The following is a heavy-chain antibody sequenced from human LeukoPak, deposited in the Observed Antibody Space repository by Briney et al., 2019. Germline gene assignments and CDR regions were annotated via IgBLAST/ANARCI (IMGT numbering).Heavy chain of an antibody. V-gene: IGHV1-69*06. CDR3: ARAYSYDQPPDY. CDR1: GGTFSSYA. J-gene: IGHJ4*02. CDR2: IIPIFGTA. D-gene: IGHD5-18*01. Sequence: SVKASCKAFGGTFSSYAISWVRQAPGQGLEWMGGIIPIFGTANYAQKFQGRVTITADKSTSTAYMELSSLRSEDTAVCYCARAYSYDQPPDYWGQGTLVTVSS.